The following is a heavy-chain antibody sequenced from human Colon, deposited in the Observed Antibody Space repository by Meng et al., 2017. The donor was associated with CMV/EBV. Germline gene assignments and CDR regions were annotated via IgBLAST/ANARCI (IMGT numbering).Heavy chain of an antibody. J-gene: IGHJ4*02. CDR2: TYYRSKWYH. V-gene: IGHV6-1*01. CDR3: VRAASYSSRWSRGYFDY. D-gene: IGHD6-19*01. Sequence: SSNSATWHWIRQSPSTGLEWLGSTYYRSKWYHDYAISVQRRITIDPDTSKNHFSLQLNSVTPEDTAVYFCVRAASYSSRWSRGYFDYWGQGTLVTVSS. CDR1: SSNSAT.